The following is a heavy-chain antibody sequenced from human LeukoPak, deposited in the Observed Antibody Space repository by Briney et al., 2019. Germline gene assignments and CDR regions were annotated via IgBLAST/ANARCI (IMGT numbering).Heavy chain of an antibody. J-gene: IGHJ4*02. CDR1: GYTFTSYG. Sequence: GASVKVSCKASGYTFTSYGISWVRQAPGQGLEWMGWISAYNGNTNYAQKLQGRVTMTTDTSTSTAYMELRSLRSDDTAVYYCARATPGITMRVVVTYPVGFDYWGQGTLVTVSS. CDR2: ISAYNGNT. D-gene: IGHD3-22*01. V-gene: IGHV1-18*01. CDR3: ARATPGITMRVVVTYPVGFDY.